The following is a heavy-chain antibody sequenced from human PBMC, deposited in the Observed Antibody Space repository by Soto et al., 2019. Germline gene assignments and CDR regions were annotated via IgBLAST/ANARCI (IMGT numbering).Heavy chain of an antibody. CDR2: IYYSGST. CDR1: GGSISSYY. D-gene: IGHD6-19*01. CDR3: SRAGGLGAVSVDD. J-gene: IGHJ4*02. V-gene: IGHV4-59*12. Sequence: SETLSLTCTVSGGSISSYYWSWIRQPPGKGLEWIGYIYYSGSTYYNPSLKSRVTISVDRSKNQFSLKLSSVTAADSAVYYCSRAGGLGAVSVDDWGQVILV.